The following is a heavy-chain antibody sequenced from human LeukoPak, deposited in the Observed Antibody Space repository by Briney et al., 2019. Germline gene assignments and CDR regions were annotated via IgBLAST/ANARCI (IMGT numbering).Heavy chain of an antibody. CDR1: GFSVRSYA. V-gene: IGHV3-23*01. Sequence: GGSLRLSCAASGFSVRSYAITWVRQAPGKGLEWVSIISGRRGSTYYADSVKGRFTISRDNSKNTLYLQMNSLRAEDTAVYYCARGRRAYYYDSSGYYPDYWGQGTLVTVSS. D-gene: IGHD3-22*01. CDR2: ISGRRGST. CDR3: ARGRRAYYYDSSGYYPDY. J-gene: IGHJ4*02.